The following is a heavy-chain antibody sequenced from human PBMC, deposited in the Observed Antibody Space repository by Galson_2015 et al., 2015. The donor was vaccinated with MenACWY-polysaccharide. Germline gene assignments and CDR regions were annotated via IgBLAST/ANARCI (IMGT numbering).Heavy chain of an antibody. CDR2: ISYDATNK. J-gene: IGHJ6*02. CDR3: ARDYCSRTSCYGMAV. V-gene: IGHV3-30-3*01. Sequence: SLRLSCAASGFTFSRYAMHWVRQAPGKGLEWVAVISYDATNKYYAESVKGRFTISRDNSKNTMYVQMNSLRAEDTAIYYCARDYCSRTSCYGMAVGGQGPTVTVSS. CDR1: GFTFSRYA. D-gene: IGHD2-2*01.